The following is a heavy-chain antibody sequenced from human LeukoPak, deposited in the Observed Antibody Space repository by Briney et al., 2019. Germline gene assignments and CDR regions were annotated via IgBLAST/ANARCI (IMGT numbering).Heavy chain of an antibody. CDR3: ASSTPPLEQWLVDYYYYYGMDV. J-gene: IGHJ6*04. CDR1: GYSISSGYY. Sequence: PSETLSLTCAVSGYSISSGYYWGWIRQPPGKGLEWIGSIYHSGSTYYNPSLKSRVTISVDTSKNQFSLKLSSVTAADTAVYYCASSTPPLEQWLVDYYYYYGMDVWGKGTTVTVSS. V-gene: IGHV4-38-2*01. CDR2: IYHSGST. D-gene: IGHD6-19*01.